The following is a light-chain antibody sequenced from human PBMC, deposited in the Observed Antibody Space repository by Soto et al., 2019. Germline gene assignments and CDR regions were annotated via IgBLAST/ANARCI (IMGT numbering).Light chain of an antibody. CDR2: SNN. J-gene: IGLJ2*01. CDR3: AAWDDSLNGVV. CDR1: GSNIGSYT. V-gene: IGLV1-44*01. Sequence: QSVLTQSPSTSGTPGQRVTISCSGSGSNIGSYTVNWYQQVPGTAPKLLIYSNNQRPSGVPDRFSASKSGTSVSLAITGLQSDDEADYYCAAWDDSLNGVVFGGGTKVTVL.